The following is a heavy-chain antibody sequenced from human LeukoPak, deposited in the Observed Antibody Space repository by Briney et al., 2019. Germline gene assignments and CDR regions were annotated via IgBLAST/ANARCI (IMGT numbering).Heavy chain of an antibody. Sequence: SETLSLTCTVSGGSISSYYWSWIRQPPGKGLEWIGYIYYSGSTNYNPSLKSRATISVDTSKNQFSLKLSSVTAADTAVYYCARSSEGRYYYDSSGFSYYYYYMDVWGKGTTVTISS. D-gene: IGHD3-22*01. CDR2: IYYSGST. CDR1: GGSISSYY. V-gene: IGHV4-59*01. J-gene: IGHJ6*03. CDR3: ARSSEGRYYYDSSGFSYYYYYMDV.